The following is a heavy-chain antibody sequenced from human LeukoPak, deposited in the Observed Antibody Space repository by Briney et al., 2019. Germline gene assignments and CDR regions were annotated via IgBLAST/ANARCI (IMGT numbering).Heavy chain of an antibody. Sequence: ASVKVSCKVSGYTLTELSIHWVRQAPGKGLEWMGGFDPEDGETIYAQKFQGRVTMTEDTSTDTAYMELSSLRSEDTAVYYCATVGIVVPADFDYWGQGTLVTVSS. CDR2: FDPEDGET. CDR3: ATVGIVVPADFDY. V-gene: IGHV1-24*01. J-gene: IGHJ4*02. D-gene: IGHD2-2*01. CDR1: GYTLTELS.